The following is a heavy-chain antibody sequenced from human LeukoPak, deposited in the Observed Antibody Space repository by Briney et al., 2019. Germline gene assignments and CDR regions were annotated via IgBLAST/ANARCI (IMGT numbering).Heavy chain of an antibody. J-gene: IGHJ4*02. CDR3: AKYARTAMVGSQDY. CDR2: ISGSSGII. D-gene: IGHD5-18*01. CDR1: GFTFNTYT. V-gene: IGHV3-48*01. Sequence: GGSLRLSCAASGFTFNTYTMNWVRQAPGKGLEWVSYISGSSGIIDYADSVRGRFTISRDNAKNSLYLQMNSLRAEDTAVYYCAKYARTAMVGSQDYWGQGTLVTVSS.